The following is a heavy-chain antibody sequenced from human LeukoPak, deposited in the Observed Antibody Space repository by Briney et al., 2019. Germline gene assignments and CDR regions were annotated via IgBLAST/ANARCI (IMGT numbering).Heavy chain of an antibody. V-gene: IGHV3-74*01. CDR2: ILGDGVTT. CDR3: AAGAAAGTGDY. D-gene: IGHD6-13*01. J-gene: IGHJ4*02. Sequence: GGSLRLSCAASGFTLSNYWMNWVRQVPGKGLVWVSRILGDGVTTNYADSVKGRFTISRDNAKNTLYLQMNSLRAEDTAVYYCAAGAAAGTGDYWGQGTLVTVSS. CDR1: GFTLSNYW.